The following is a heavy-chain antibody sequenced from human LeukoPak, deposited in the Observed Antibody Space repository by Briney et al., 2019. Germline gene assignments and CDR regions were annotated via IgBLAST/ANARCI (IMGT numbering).Heavy chain of an antibody. CDR1: GGSTSGGNYY. CDR2: ISSSGNT. J-gene: IGHJ4*02. D-gene: IGHD3-3*01. Sequence: PSETLSLTCIVSGGSTSGGNYYWGWIRQPPGKGLEWIVGISSSGNTYYNPSLKSRITISIDTSKNHFSLKLSSVPAADTAVYYCARLGAGPTYYDFWSGYSSFYFDYWGQGTLVTVSS. V-gene: IGHV4-39*02. CDR3: ARLGAGPTYYDFWSGYSSFYFDY.